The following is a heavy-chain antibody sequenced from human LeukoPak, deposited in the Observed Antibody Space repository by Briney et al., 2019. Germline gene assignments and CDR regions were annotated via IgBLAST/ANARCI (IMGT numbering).Heavy chain of an antibody. CDR3: ARDGEWELLYHFDY. D-gene: IGHD1-26*01. J-gene: IGHJ4*02. V-gene: IGHV4-61*02. CDR2: IYSCGST. Sequence: PSQTLSLTCSLWCLHNHSCSELWRGLPQPAGKALEWIGRIYSCGSTNYNPSLKSRVPIAVDTSKNQFSLKLSSVTAADTAVYYCARDGEWELLYHFDYWGQGTLVTVSS. CDR1: CLHNHSCSEL.